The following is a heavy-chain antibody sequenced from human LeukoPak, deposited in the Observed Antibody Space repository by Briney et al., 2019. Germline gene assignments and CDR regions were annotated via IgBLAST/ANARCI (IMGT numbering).Heavy chain of an antibody. D-gene: IGHD1-26*01. CDR1: GGSISSYY. CDR2: IYYSGST. Sequence: PSETLSLTCTVSGGSISSYYWSWIRQLPGKGLEWIGYIYYSGSTNYNPSLKSRVTISVDTSKNQFSLKLSSVTAADTAVYYCARSIVGAGGGAFDIWGQGTMVTVSS. J-gene: IGHJ3*02. V-gene: IGHV4-59*01. CDR3: ARSIVGAGGGAFDI.